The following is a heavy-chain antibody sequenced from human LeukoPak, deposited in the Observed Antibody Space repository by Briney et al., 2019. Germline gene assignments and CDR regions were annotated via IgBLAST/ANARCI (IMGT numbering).Heavy chain of an antibody. CDR3: ARDLGVAAAAGFDY. D-gene: IGHD6-13*01. CDR2: INPNSGGT. Sequence: ASVKVSCKASGYTFTGYYMHWVRQAPGQGLEWMGWINPNSGGTNYAQKFQGRVTMTRDTSISTAYMELSRLRSDDTAVYYCARDLGVAAAAGFDYWGQGTLVTVSS. CDR1: GYTFTGYY. J-gene: IGHJ4*02. V-gene: IGHV1-2*02.